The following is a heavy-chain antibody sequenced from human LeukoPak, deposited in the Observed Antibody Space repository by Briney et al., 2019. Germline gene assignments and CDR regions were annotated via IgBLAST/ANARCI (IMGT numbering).Heavy chain of an antibody. J-gene: IGHJ3*02. CDR3: ARYGLGDTFDI. CDR2: IKQDASET. V-gene: IGHV3-7*01. CDR1: GFTFSSYW. Sequence: PGGSLRLSCAASGFTFSSYWVSWVRQAPGKGLEWMASIKQDASETRYVDSVKGRFTILRDNTETSLFLHMNSLRAEDTAVYYCARYGLGDTFDIWGHGTVVTVSS. D-gene: IGHD4-17*01.